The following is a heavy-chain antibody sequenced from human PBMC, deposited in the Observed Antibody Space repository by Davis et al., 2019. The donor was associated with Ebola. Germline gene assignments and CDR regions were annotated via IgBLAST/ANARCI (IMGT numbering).Heavy chain of an antibody. CDR1: GYTFTSYA. CDR3: AREGSIAAAGTPYYYYYGMDV. CDR2: INAGNGNT. J-gene: IGHJ6*02. D-gene: IGHD6-13*01. V-gene: IGHV1-3*01. Sequence: AASVKVSCKASGYTFTSYAIHWVRQAPGQRLEWMGWINAGNGNTKYSQKFQGRVTITRDTSASTAYMELSSLRSEDTAVYYCAREGSIAAAGTPYYYYYGMDVWGQGTTVTISS.